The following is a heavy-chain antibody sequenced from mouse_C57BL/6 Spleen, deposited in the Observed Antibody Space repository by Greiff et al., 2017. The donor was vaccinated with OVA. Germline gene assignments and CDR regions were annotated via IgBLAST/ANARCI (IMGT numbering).Heavy chain of an antibody. V-gene: IGHV1-59*01. D-gene: IGHD1-1*02. CDR1: GYTFTSYW. CDR2: IDPSDSYT. CDR3: ARRGWNYAMDY. Sequence: VQLQQSGAELVRPGTSVKLSCKASGYTFTSYWMHWVKQRPGQGLEWIGVIDPSDSYTNYNQKFKGKATLTVDTSSSTAYMQLSSLTSEDSAVYYCARRGWNYAMDYWGQGTSVTVSS. J-gene: IGHJ4*01.